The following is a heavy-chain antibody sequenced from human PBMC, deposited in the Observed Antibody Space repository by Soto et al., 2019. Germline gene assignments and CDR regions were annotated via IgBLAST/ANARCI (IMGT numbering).Heavy chain of an antibody. CDR3: ARDRGSDSSSWFGRGPNWFDP. D-gene: IGHD6-13*01. V-gene: IGHV1-69*01. CDR2: IIPIFGTA. J-gene: IGHJ5*02. Sequence: QVQLVQSGAEVKKPGSSVKVSCKASGGTFSSYAISWVRQAPGQGLEWMGGIIPIFGTANYAQKFQGRVTITADESTSTAYMELSSPRSEDTAVYYCARDRGSDSSSWFGRGPNWFDPWGQGTLVTVSS. CDR1: GGTFSSYA.